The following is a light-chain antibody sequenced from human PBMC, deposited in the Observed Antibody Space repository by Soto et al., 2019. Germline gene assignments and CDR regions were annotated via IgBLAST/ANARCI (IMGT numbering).Light chain of an antibody. V-gene: IGLV2-14*01. CDR1: SSDVGGYNY. CDR3: SSYTGSSTRL. CDR2: EVS. Sequence: QSALTQPASVSGSPGQSITISCTGTSSDVGGYNYVSWYQQHPGKAPKLMIYEVSNRPSGVSNRISGSKSGNTDSLTISGFQAEDEADDYCSSYTGSSTRLFGGGTKLTVL. J-gene: IGLJ3*02.